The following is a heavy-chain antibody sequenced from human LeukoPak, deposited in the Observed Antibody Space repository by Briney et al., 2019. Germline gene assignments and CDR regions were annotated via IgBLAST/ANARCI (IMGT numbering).Heavy chain of an antibody. CDR3: ASRVVVTASPDALDI. CDR1: GYSFTSYW. CDR2: IYPGDSDT. D-gene: IGHD2-21*02. V-gene: IGHV5-51*01. J-gene: IGHJ3*02. Sequence: GESLKISCKGSGYSFTSYWIGWVRQMPGKGLEWMGIIYPGDSDTRYSPSFQGQVTISADKSISTAYLQWSSLKASDTAMYYCASRVVVTASPDALDIWGQGTMVTVSS.